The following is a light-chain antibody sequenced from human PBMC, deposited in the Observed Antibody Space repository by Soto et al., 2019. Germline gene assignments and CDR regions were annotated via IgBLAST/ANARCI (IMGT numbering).Light chain of an antibody. J-gene: IGLJ1*01. CDR3: SSYAGTNTRYL. CDR1: SSDVGRYNY. CDR2: EVS. V-gene: IGLV2-14*01. Sequence: QSVLAQPASVSGSPGQSITISCTGTSSDVGRYNYVSWFQQHPGKAPKLLIYEVSNWPSGVSDRFSGSKSGNTASLTVSGLQAEDEADYYCSSYAGTNTRYLFGSGTKVTVL.